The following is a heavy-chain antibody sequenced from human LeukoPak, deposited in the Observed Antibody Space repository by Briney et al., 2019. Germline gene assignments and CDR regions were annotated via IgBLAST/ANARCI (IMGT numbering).Heavy chain of an antibody. CDR3: ARLRWLQLGYFDS. CDR2: MSYSGSA. CDR1: GGSISSSSYS. J-gene: IGHJ4*02. Sequence: SETLSLTCTVSGGSISSSSYSWGWIRQPPGKGLEWIVSMSYSGSAYYNPSLKSRVTMSVDTSNNQFSLNLNPVTAADTAVYYCARLRWLQLGYFDSWGQGTLVTVSS. V-gene: IGHV4-39*01. D-gene: IGHD5-24*01.